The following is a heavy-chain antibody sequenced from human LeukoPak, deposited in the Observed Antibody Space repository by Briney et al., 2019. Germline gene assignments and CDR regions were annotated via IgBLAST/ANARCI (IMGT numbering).Heavy chain of an antibody. J-gene: IGHJ4*02. D-gene: IGHD1-1*01. V-gene: IGHV1-69*06. CDR3: AKTGGTTPPH. CDR2: IIPTVSAT. CDR1: GDIFNHYA. Sequence: SVKVSCKASGDIFNHYAINWVRQAPGQGLEYMGGIIPTVSATKFAQKFQGTVTITADKSSNTVYMELSSLRPEDTAVYYCAKTGGTTPPHWGQGTLVTVSS.